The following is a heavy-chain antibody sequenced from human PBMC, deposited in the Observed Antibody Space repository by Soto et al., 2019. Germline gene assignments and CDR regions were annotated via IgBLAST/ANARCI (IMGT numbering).Heavy chain of an antibody. V-gene: IGHV3-13*01. J-gene: IGHJ6*02. Sequence: GGSLRLSCAASGFTFSSYDMHWVRQATGKGLEWVSAIGTAGDTYYPGSVKGRFTISRENAKNSLYLQMNSLRAGDTAVYYCARVPPHRAEYGCWRGPYGMDVWGQGATVTAFS. CDR1: GFTFSSYD. CDR2: IGTAGDT. D-gene: IGHD3-3*01. CDR3: ARVPPHRAEYGCWRGPYGMDV.